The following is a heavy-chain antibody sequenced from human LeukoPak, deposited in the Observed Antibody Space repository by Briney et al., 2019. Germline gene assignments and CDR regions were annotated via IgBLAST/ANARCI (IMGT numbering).Heavy chain of an antibody. V-gene: IGHV4-39*01. CDR1: GGSISSSSYY. J-gene: IGHJ4*02. CDR2: IYYSGST. Sequence: SETLSLTCTVSGGSISSSSYYWGWIRQPPGKGLEWIGSIYYSGSTYCNPSLKSRVTISVDTSKNQFSLKLSSVTAADTAVYYRARRIDCSGGSCYWEYFDYWGQGTLVTVSS. D-gene: IGHD2-15*01. CDR3: ARRIDCSGGSCYWEYFDY.